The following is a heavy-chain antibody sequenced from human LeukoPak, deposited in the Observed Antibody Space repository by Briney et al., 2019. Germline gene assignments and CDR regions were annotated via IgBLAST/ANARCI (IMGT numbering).Heavy chain of an antibody. V-gene: IGHV3-23*01. Sequence: PGGSLRLSCAASGFTFSSDAMSWVRQAPGKGLEWVSAISGSGGSTYYADSVKGRFTISRDNAKNSLYLQMNSLRAEDTAVYYCARELSSGWYRGGKSAVGYWGQGTLVTVSS. CDR3: ARELSSGWYRGGKSAVGY. CDR1: GFTFSSDA. CDR2: ISGSGGST. J-gene: IGHJ4*02. D-gene: IGHD6-19*01.